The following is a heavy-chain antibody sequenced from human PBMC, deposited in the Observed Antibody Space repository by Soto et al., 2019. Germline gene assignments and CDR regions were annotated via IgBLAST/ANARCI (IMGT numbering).Heavy chain of an antibody. V-gene: IGHV3-30-3*01. CDR2: ISYDGSNK. CDR1: GFTFSSYA. Sequence: GGSLRLSCAASGFTFSSYAMHWVRQAPGKGLEWVAVISYDGSNKYYADSVKGRFTISRDNSKNTLYLQMNSLRAEDTAVYYCARDKDTMVRGVLDYWGQGTLVNVSS. CDR3: ARDKDTMVRGVLDY. D-gene: IGHD3-10*01. J-gene: IGHJ4*02.